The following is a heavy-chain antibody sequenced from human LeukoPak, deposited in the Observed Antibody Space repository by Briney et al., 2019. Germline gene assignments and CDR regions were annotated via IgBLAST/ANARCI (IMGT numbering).Heavy chain of an antibody. CDR2: IYYSGST. Sequence: SQTLSLTCTVSGGSISSGGYYWSWIRQHPGKGLEWIGYIYYSGSTYYNPSLKSRVTISVGTSKNQFSLKLSSVTAADTAVYYCARAYDSSGYYSNFDYWGQGTLVTVSS. J-gene: IGHJ4*02. D-gene: IGHD3-22*01. CDR1: GGSISSGGYY. CDR3: ARAYDSSGYYSNFDY. V-gene: IGHV4-31*03.